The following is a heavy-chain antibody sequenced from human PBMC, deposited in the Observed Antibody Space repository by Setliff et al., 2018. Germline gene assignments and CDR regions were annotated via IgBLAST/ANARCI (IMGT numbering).Heavy chain of an antibody. V-gene: IGHV1-18*01. CDR1: GYTFTNYG. CDR2: IGAYNGNT. D-gene: IGHD6-19*01. CDR3: ARGVAGYFDY. J-gene: IGHJ4*02. Sequence: ASVKVSCKASGYTFTNYGVTWVRQAPGQGLEWMGWIGAYNGNTYNAHKFQGRVTMTSDTSTSTAYMELRSLRSDDAAVYYCARGVAGYFDYWGQGTLVTGSA.